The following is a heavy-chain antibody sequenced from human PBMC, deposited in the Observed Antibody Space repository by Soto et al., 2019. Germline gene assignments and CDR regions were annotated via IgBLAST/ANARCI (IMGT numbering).Heavy chain of an antibody. CDR2: IDGDDDK. Sequence: SDPTLANHTQTRTLTWNFSGFSRTTSGMCVSWIRQPPGKALEWLALIDGDDDKYYNTSLKTRLTLSKETSKNQVVLEMTVIDPVDTATYYCARTGKDNGESIDYWGQGTLVTVSS. V-gene: IGHV2-70*01. CDR3: ARTGKDNGESIDY. J-gene: IGHJ4*02. CDR1: GFSRTTSGMC. D-gene: IGHD1-1*01.